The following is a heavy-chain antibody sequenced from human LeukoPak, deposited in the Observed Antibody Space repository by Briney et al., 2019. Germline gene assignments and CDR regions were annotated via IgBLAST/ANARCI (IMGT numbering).Heavy chain of an antibody. CDR1: GGSISSYY. CDR2: IYYSGST. V-gene: IGHV4-59*01. Sequence: SETLSLTCTVSGGSISSYYWSWIRQPPGKGLEWIGYIYYSGSTNYNPPLKSRVTISVDTSKNQFSLKLSSVTAADTAVYYCARVRYYYDSSGYPDAFDIWGQGTMVTVSS. J-gene: IGHJ3*02. CDR3: ARVRYYYDSSGYPDAFDI. D-gene: IGHD3-22*01.